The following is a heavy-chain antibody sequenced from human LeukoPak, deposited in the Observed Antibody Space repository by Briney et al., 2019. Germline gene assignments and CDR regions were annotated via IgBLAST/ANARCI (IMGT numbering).Heavy chain of an antibody. D-gene: IGHD3-22*01. CDR3: AKSSYYDSSGYYREYYFDH. CDR1: GFTFSGYA. CDR2: IFASGSTT. V-gene: IGHV3-23*05. J-gene: IGHJ4*02. Sequence: GGSLRLSCAASGFTFSGYAMNWVRQAPGKGLEWVSLIFASGSTTKYADSAKGRFTISRDNSKNTLYLQMNSLRAEDTAVYYCAKSSYYDSSGYYREYYFDHWGQGTLVTVSS.